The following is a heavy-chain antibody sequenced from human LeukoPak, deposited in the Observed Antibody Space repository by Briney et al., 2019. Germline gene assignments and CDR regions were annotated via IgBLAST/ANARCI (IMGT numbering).Heavy chain of an antibody. CDR1: GFTFSSYA. CDR2: ISGNGGST. D-gene: IGHD1-26*01. CDR3: AKAEFSGSYFDY. J-gene: IGHJ4*02. Sequence: PGGSLRLSCAASGFTFSSYAMSWVRQAPGKGLEWVSAISGNGGSTYYADSVKGRFTICRDNSKNTLYLQMNSLRAEDTALYYCAKAEFSGSYFDYWGQGTLVTVSS. V-gene: IGHV3-23*01.